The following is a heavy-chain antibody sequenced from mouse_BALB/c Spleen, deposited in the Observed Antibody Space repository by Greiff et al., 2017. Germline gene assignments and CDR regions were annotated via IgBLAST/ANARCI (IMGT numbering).Heavy chain of an antibody. J-gene: IGHJ1*01. Sequence: DVQLQESGGGLVQPGGSRKLSCAASGFTFSSFGMHWVRQAPEKGLEWVAYISSGSSTIYYADTVKGRFTISRDNPKNTLFLQMTSLRSEDTAMYYCARDSNYYGSRTWYFDVWGAGTTVTVSS. V-gene: IGHV5-17*02. D-gene: IGHD1-1*01. CDR3: ARDSNYYGSRTWYFDV. CDR2: ISSGSSTI. CDR1: GFTFSSFG.